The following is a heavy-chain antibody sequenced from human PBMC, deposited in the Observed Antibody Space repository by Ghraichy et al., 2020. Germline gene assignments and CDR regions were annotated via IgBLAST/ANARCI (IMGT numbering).Heavy chain of an antibody. CDR3: ASREGEAYDSSGPFDY. Sequence: GGSLRLSCAASGFTFSSYGMHWVRQAPGKGLEWVAVIWYDGSNKYYADSVKGRFTISRDNSKNTLYLQMNSLRAEDTAVYYCASREGEAYDSSGPFDYWGQGTLVTVSS. J-gene: IGHJ4*02. V-gene: IGHV3-33*01. D-gene: IGHD3-22*01. CDR2: IWYDGSNK. CDR1: GFTFSSYG.